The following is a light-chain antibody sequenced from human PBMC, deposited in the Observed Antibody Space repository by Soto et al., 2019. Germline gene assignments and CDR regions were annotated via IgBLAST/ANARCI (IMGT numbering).Light chain of an antibody. CDR3: QQYDSYPT. J-gene: IGKJ1*01. CDR2: KAS. Sequence: DIQMTQSPSTLSASVGDSVTITCRASQSVGRWLAWYQQKPGKAPKVLIYKASTLQYGVPSRFSGSGSGTEFTLNISSLQPDDFATYYCQQYDSYPTFGQGTTVDFK. CDR1: QSVGRW. V-gene: IGKV1-5*03.